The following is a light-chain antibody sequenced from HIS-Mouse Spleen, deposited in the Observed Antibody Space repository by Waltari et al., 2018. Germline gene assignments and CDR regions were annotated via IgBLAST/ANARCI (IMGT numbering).Light chain of an antibody. J-gene: IGLJ3*02. CDR3: CSYAGSSTWV. CDR1: SSDVGSYNL. CDR2: EGS. V-gene: IGLV2-23*01. Sequence: QSALTQPASVSGSPGQSITISCTGTSSDVGSYNLVSWYQQHPGKAPKRMIYEGSKRPSVVSKRFPGSKSGNTAALTISGLQAEDEADYYCCSYAGSSTWVFGGGTKLTVL.